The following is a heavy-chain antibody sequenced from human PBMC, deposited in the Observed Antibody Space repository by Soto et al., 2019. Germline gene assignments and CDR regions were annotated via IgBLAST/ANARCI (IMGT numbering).Heavy chain of an antibody. CDR2: ISSTGSNI. J-gene: IGHJ4*02. V-gene: IGHV3-21*04. Sequence: GGSLRLSCAASGFTFSSYSMNWVRQAPGKGLEWVSSISSTGSNIYYADSVKGRFTISRDNSKNTLYLQMNSLRVEDTAVYYCAKDRLGGNFDYWGQGTQVTVSS. CDR3: AKDRLGGNFDY. CDR1: GFTFSSYS.